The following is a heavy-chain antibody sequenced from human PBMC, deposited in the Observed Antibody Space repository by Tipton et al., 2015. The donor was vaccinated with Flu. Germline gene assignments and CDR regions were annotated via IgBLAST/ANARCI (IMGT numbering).Heavy chain of an antibody. CDR2: ISGSGITK. CDR1: GFTFSDYP. Sequence: QLVQSGGGLVKPGGSLRLSCAASGFTFSDYPLTWVRLAPGKGLECISYISGSGITKYYAASVKGRFTISRDNAKAFMYLQMSGLRAEDTAVYYCARDDSAGAMDVWGQGTTVTVSS. CDR3: ARDDSAGAMDV. D-gene: IGHD2-21*01. V-gene: IGHV3-11*01. J-gene: IGHJ6*02.